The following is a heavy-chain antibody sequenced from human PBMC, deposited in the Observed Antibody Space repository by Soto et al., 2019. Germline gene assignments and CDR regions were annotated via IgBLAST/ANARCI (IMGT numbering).Heavy chain of an antibody. V-gene: IGHV3-11*01. Sequence: QVQLVESGGGLVKPGGSLRLSCAASGFTFSDYYMSWIRQAPGKGLEWVSYISGSSSTIYYADSVRGRLTISRDTAKNSLYLPMNSLRAEDTAVYYCARGGVVVSATSDYWGQGTLVTVSS. J-gene: IGHJ4*02. CDR1: GFTFSDYY. D-gene: IGHD2-15*01. CDR3: ARGGVVVSATSDY. CDR2: ISGSSSTI.